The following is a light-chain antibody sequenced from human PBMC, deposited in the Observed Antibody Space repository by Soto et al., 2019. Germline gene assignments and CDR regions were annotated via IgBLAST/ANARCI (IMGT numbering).Light chain of an antibody. V-gene: IGLV2-14*03. CDR2: DVS. CDR1: SSDVGGYNF. Sequence: QSVLTQPASVSGSPGQSITISCTGTSSDVGGYNFVSWYQHHPAKAPKLMIYDVSNRPSGVSNRFSGSKSGNTASLTISGLQAEDEAHYYCSSFTSSDTLVVFGGGTKLT. CDR3: SSFTSSDTLVV. J-gene: IGLJ2*01.